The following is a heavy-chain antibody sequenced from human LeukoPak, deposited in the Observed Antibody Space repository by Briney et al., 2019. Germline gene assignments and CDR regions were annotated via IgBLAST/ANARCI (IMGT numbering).Heavy chain of an antibody. J-gene: IGHJ5*02. CDR3: VKALSEYSSSWYNWFDP. V-gene: IGHV3-48*02. D-gene: IGHD6-13*01. CDR2: ISSSSSTI. Sequence: PGGSLRLSCAASGFTFSSYSMNWVRQAPGKGLEWVSYISSSSSTIYYADSVKGRFTISRDNAKNSLYLQMNSLRDEDTAVYYCVKALSEYSSSWYNWFDPWGQGTLVTVSS. CDR1: GFTFSSYS.